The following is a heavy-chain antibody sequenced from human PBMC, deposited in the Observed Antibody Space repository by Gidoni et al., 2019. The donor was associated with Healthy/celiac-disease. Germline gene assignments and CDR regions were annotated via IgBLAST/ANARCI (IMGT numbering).Heavy chain of an antibody. CDR2: ISSSGSTI. D-gene: IGHD2-2*01. CDR3: ARGRLCSSTSCYWSASGGMDV. J-gene: IGHJ6*02. V-gene: IGHV3-11*01. Sequence: QVQLVESGGGLVKPGGSLRLSCAASGFTFSDYYMSWIRQAPGKGLEWVSYISSSGSTIYYADSVKGRFTISRDNAKNSLYLQMNSLRAEDTAVYYCARGRLCSSTSCYWSASGGMDVWGQGTTVTVSS. CDR1: GFTFSDYY.